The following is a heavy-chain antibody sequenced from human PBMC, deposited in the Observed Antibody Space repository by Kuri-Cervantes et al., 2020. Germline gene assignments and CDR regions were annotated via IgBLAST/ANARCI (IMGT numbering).Heavy chain of an antibody. J-gene: IGHJ3*02. CDR1: GFKFSVYS. D-gene: IGHD4-17*01. CDR3: ARDRDYGDYKAFDI. V-gene: IGHV3-21*04. Sequence: GGSLRLSCAASGFKFSVYSMNWVRQAPGKGLEWIASISNGARYIYYADSVKGRFTISRDNAKNSLYLQMNSLKTDDTAVYYCARDRDYGDYKAFDIWGQGTMVTVSS. CDR2: ISNGARYI.